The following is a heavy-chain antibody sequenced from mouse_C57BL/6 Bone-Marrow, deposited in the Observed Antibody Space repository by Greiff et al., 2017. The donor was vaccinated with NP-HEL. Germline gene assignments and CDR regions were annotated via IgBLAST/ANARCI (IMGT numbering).Heavy chain of an antibody. J-gene: IGHJ3*01. CDR2: IYPRSGNT. CDR1: GYTFTSYG. D-gene: IGHD2-4*01. CDR3: ARGDYDGAY. V-gene: IGHV1-81*01. Sequence: QVQLQQSGAELARPGASVKLSCKASGYTFTSYGISWVQQSTGQGLEWIGEIYPRSGNTYYNEKFKGKATLTADKSSSTAYMARRSLTSEDSAVYFCARGDYDGAYWGQGTLVTVSA.